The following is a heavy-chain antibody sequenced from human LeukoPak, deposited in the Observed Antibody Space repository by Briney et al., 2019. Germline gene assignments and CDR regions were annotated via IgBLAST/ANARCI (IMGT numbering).Heavy chain of an antibody. J-gene: IGHJ6*03. D-gene: IGHD3-10*01. CDR3: AKEVITMVRGVINYYMDV. CDR2: ASGGGDKS. V-gene: IGHV3-43*02. Sequence: GGSLRLSCVASGFTFSLYGMSWVRQAPGKGLEWVSSASGGGDKSDHADSVKGRFTISRDNSKNSLYLQMNSLRTEDTALYYCAKEVITMVRGVINYYMDVWGKGTTVTVSS. CDR1: GFTFSLYG.